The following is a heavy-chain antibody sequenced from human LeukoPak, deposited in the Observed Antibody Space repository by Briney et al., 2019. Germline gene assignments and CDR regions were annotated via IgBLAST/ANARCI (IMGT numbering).Heavy chain of an antibody. CDR1: GGSISSYY. CDR3: ARDLLNEGNHLDY. CDR2: IYYSGST. D-gene: IGHD4-23*01. V-gene: IGHV4-30-4*08. J-gene: IGHJ4*02. Sequence: VKPSETLSLTCTVSGGSISSYYWSWIRQPPGKGLEWIGYIYYSGSTYYNPSLKSRVTISVDTSKNQFSLKLSSVTAADTAVYYCARDLLNEGNHLDYWGQGTLVTVSS.